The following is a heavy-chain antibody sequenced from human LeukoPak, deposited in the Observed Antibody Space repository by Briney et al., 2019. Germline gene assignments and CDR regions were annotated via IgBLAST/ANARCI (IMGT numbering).Heavy chain of an antibody. CDR2: IYYSGST. D-gene: IGHD5-24*01. CDR3: ARTRRDGYNYPVY. V-gene: IGHV4-59*12. Sequence: SETLSLTCTVSGGSISSYYWSWIRQPPGKGLEWIGYIYYSGSTYYNPSLKSRVTISVDTSKNQFSLKLSSVTAADTAVYYCARTRRDGYNYPVYWGQGTLVTVSS. J-gene: IGHJ4*02. CDR1: GGSISSYY.